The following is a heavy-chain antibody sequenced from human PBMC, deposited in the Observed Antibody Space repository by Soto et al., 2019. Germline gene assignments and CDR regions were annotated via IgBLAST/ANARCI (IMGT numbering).Heavy chain of an antibody. D-gene: IGHD4-4*01. CDR1: GFTFSGYW. J-gene: IGHJ4*02. CDR3: ARAPYSNAWYRFDL. CDR2: IKHDGSVQ. Sequence: GGSLRLSCEASGFTFSGYWMSWVRQAPGKGLEWVADIKHDGSVQYYVDSVKGRFTISRDNAKKLLYLQMNGLRAEDTALYYCARAPYSNAWYRFDLWGQGTLVTGSS. V-gene: IGHV3-7*03.